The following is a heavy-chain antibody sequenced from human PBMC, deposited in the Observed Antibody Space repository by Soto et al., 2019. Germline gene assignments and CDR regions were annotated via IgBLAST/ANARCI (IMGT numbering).Heavy chain of an antibody. V-gene: IGHV5-10-1*01. J-gene: IGHJ4*02. Sequence: GESLKISCKGSGYSFTSYWISWVRQMPGKGLEWMGRIDPSDSYTNYSPSSQGHVTISADKSISTAYLQWSSLKASDTAMYYCARSGEEYGSLDYWGEGTLVTVS. CDR1: GYSFTSYW. CDR2: IDPSDSYT. CDR3: ARSGEEYGSLDY. D-gene: IGHD3-10*01.